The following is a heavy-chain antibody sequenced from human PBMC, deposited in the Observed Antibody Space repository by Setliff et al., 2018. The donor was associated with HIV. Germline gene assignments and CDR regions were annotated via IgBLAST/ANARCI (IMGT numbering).Heavy chain of an antibody. V-gene: IGHV3-23*01. J-gene: IGHJ6*03. Sequence: LRLSCAASGFTFSNYAMSWVRQAPGKGLEWVSIISASGGSTYYADSVKGRFTISRDNAKNSVYLQMNSLRAEDTAVYYCARDGGSSPSPVSDDYYYMDVWGKGTTVTVSS. D-gene: IGHD1-26*01. CDR1: GFTFSNYA. CDR3: ARDGGSSPSPVSDDYYYMDV. CDR2: ISASGGST.